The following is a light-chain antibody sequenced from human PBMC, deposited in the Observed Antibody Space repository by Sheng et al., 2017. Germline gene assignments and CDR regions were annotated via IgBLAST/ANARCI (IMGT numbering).Light chain of an antibody. CDR1: QSVYNY. J-gene: IGKJ3*01. CDR3: HQYDTSPFT. CDR2: GVS. V-gene: IGKV3-11*01. Sequence: EIVLTQSPVTLSLSPGERATVSCRASQSVYNYLAWYQQKPGQAPRLIISGVSNRATGIPARFSGSGSGTDFTLTISSLEPEDFGVYFCHQYDTSPFTFGPGTTVAI.